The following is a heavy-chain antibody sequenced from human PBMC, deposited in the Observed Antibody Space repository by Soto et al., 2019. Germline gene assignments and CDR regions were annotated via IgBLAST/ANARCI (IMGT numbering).Heavy chain of an antibody. J-gene: IGHJ4*02. CDR3: ARGPSHDYGDY. Sequence: QVQLVESGGGVVQPGRSLRLSCAASGFTFSSYGMHWVRQAPGKGLEWVAVIWYDGSNKYYADSVKGRFTISRDNSKNTLYLQMNSLRAEDTAVYYCARGPSHDYGDYRGQGTLVTVSS. CDR2: IWYDGSNK. CDR1: GFTFSSYG. V-gene: IGHV3-33*01.